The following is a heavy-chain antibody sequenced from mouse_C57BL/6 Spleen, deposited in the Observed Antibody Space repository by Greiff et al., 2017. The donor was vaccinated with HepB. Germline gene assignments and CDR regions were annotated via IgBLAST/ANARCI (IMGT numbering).Heavy chain of an antibody. CDR3: ARTCMTTVVAPDY. J-gene: IGHJ2*01. CDR2: IYPGDGDT. CDR1: GYAFSSSW. V-gene: IGHV1-82*01. Sequence: VQLQQSGPELVKPGASVKISCKASGYAFSSSWMNWVKQRPGKGLEWIGRIYPGDGDTNYNGKFKGKATLTADKSSSTAYMQLSSLTSEDSAVYCCARTCMTTVVAPDYWGQGTTLTVSS. D-gene: IGHD1-1*01.